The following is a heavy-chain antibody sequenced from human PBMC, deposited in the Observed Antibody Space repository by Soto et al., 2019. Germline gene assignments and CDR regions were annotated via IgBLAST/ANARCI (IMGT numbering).Heavy chain of an antibody. J-gene: IGHJ5*02. CDR3: ARGGGTVVTYGNWFDP. CDR2: ISAYNGNT. D-gene: IGHD2-21*02. V-gene: IGHV1-18*01. Sequence: GASVKVSCKASGYTFTSYGISWARQAPGQGLEWMGWISAYNGNTNYAQKLQGRVTMTTDTSTSTAYMELRSLRSDDTAVYYCARGGGTVVTYGNWFDPWGQGTLVTVSS. CDR1: GYTFTSYG.